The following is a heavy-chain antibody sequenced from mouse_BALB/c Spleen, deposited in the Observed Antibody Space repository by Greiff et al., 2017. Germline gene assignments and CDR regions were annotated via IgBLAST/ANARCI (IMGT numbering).Heavy chain of an antibody. Sequence: VQLQQPGAELVKPGASVKMSCKASGYTFTSYWMHWVKQRPGQGLEWIGTIDPSDSYTSYNQKFKGKATLTVDTSSSTAYMQLSSLTSEDSAVYYCTRWNTASDYWGQGTTLTVSS. CDR2: IDPSDSYT. V-gene: IGHV1S127*01. D-gene: IGHD1-2*01. CDR1: GYTFTSYW. CDR3: TRWNTASDY. J-gene: IGHJ2*01.